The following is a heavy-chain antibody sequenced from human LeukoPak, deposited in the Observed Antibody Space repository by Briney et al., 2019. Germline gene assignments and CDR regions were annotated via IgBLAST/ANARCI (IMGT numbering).Heavy chain of an antibody. Sequence: SETLSLTCTISGGSISSYYWSWIRQPPGKGLEWIGYIYYSGSTNYNPSLKSRVTISVDTSKNQFSLKLSSVTAAGTAVYYCARVLGSGWLLDRWGQGTVVTVSS. D-gene: IGHD6-19*01. CDR1: GGSISSYY. CDR2: IYYSGST. J-gene: IGHJ5*02. V-gene: IGHV4-59*01. CDR3: ARVLGSGWLLDR.